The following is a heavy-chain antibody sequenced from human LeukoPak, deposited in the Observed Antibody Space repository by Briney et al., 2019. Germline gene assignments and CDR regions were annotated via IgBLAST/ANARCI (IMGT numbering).Heavy chain of an antibody. D-gene: IGHD4-17*01. J-gene: IGHJ4*02. CDR3: ANSIDFDYGDYYFDY. Sequence: SQTLSLTCTVSGGSISSGSYYWSWLRQPAGKGLEWIGRIYTSGSTNYNPSLKSRATISLDTSKNQFSLKLSSVTAADTAVYYCANSIDFDYGDYYFDYWGQGALVTISS. CDR1: GGSISSGSYY. CDR2: IYTSGST. V-gene: IGHV4-61*02.